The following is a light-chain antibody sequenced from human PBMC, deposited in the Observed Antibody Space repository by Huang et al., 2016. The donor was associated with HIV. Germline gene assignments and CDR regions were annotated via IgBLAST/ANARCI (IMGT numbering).Light chain of an antibody. CDR2: EVS. Sequence: DIVMTQTPLSLSVTPGQPASISCKSSQSLLHSDGKTYLYWYLQKPGQSPRLLIYEVSRRFAGVPNRFSGSGSGTDFTLTISRVEAEDVGVYYCMQGMHAPLTFGGGTRMEI. V-gene: IGKV2-29*02. CDR1: QSLLHSDGKTY. J-gene: IGKJ4*01. CDR3: MQGMHAPLT.